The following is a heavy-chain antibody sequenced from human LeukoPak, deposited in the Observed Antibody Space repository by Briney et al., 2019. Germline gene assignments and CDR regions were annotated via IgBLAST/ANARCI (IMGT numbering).Heavy chain of an antibody. D-gene: IGHD1-26*01. V-gene: IGHV4-34*01. CDR3: AIARGKMGARFDY. Sequence: TSSETLSLTCAVYGGSFNGYYWTWIRQPPGKGLEWIGEINHSGSTNYNPSLKSRVTISVDTSKNQFSLNLNSVTAADTAVYYCAIARGKMGARFDYWGQGTLVTVSS. J-gene: IGHJ4*02. CDR1: GGSFNGYY. CDR2: INHSGST.